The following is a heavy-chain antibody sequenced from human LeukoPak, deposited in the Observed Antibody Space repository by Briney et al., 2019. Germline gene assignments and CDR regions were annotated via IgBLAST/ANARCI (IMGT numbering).Heavy chain of an antibody. D-gene: IGHD5-12*01. CDR2: ISWNSGSI. Sequence: GGSLRLSCAASGFTFDDYAMHWVRQAPGKGLEWVSGISWNSGSIGYADSVKGRFTISRDNSKNTLYLQMNSLRAEDTAVYYCARGVATRWFYFDYWGQGTLVTVSS. CDR1: GFTFDDYA. V-gene: IGHV3-9*01. J-gene: IGHJ4*02. CDR3: ARGVATRWFYFDY.